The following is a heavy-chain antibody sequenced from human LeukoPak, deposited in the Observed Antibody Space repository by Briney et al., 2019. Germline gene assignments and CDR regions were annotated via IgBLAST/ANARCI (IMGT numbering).Heavy chain of an antibody. V-gene: IGHV3-21*06. CDR3: ARGRGWVDH. Sequence: PGGSLRLSCAASGFIFSSYNIDWVRQAPGKGLEWVSSISSSSSYIYYADSVKGRFTISRDDARNSVYLQLNSLRAEDTALYYCARGRGWVDHWGQGTLVTVSS. D-gene: IGHD3-16*01. CDR2: ISSSSSYI. CDR1: GFIFSSYN. J-gene: IGHJ4*02.